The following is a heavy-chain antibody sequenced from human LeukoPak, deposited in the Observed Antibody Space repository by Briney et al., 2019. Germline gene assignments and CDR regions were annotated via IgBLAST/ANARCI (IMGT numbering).Heavy chain of an antibody. CDR1: EYTFTDYY. D-gene: IGHD2-2*01. CDR3: ARANFLSCSSTSCLFDY. J-gene: IGHJ4*01. CDR2: INPVSGGT. V-gene: IGHV1-2*02. Sequence: ASVKVSCKASEYTFTDYYLHWVRQAPGQGFEWMGWINPVSGGTNYVQKFQGRVTMTRDTSISTAYMELSRLRSDDTAVYYCARANFLSCSSTSCLFDYWGQEPWSPSPQ.